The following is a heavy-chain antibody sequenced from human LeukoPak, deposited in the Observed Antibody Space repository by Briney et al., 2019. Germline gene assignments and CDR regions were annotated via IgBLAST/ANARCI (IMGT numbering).Heavy chain of an antibody. CDR3: ARGGSRVAGIDSFDY. V-gene: IGHV3-53*01. J-gene: IGHJ4*02. D-gene: IGHD6-19*01. CDR1: GFTVKSNY. Sequence: GGSLRLSCAASGFTVKSNYVSWVRQAPGKGLEWVSVIYSDGSTYYADSVKGRFTISRDNSKNTLYLQLNSLRAEDTAMYYCARGGSRVAGIDSFDYWGQGTVVTVSS. CDR2: IYSDGST.